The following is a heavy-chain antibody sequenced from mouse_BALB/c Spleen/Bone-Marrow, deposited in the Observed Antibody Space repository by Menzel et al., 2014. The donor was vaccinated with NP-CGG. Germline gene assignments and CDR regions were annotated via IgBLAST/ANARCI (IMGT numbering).Heavy chain of an antibody. CDR1: GFTFSSYT. Sequence: EVMLVESGGGLVKPGGSLKLSCAASGFTFSSYTMSWVRQTPGKRLEWVATITSGGSYTYYPDSVKGRFTISRDNAKNTLYLQMSSLKSEDTAMYYCTRDNGPFDYWGQGTTLTVSS. V-gene: IGHV5-6-4*01. CDR2: ITSGGSYT. J-gene: IGHJ2*01. D-gene: IGHD1-2*01. CDR3: TRDNGPFDY.